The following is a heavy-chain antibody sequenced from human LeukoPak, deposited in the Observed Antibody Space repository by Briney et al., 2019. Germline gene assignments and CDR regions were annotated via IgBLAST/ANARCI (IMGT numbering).Heavy chain of an antibody. Sequence: GGSLRLSCAPSGFTFDDYGMSWVRQAPGKGLEWVSGINWYGGSTGYTDSVKGRFTISRDHAKNSLYLQMNSLRAEDTAVYYCARDYGGSSPFDYWGQGTLVTVSS. V-gene: IGHV3-20*04. CDR3: ARDYGGSSPFDY. CDR2: INWYGGST. CDR1: GFTFDDYG. J-gene: IGHJ4*02. D-gene: IGHD4-23*01.